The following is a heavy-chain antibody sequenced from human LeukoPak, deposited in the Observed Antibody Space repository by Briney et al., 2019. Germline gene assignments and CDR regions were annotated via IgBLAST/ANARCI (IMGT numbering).Heavy chain of an antibody. D-gene: IGHD3-9*01. Sequence: GGTLRLSCAASGFTFSDYGMSWVRQAPGKGLEWVSTISGRGGGSFFADSVKGRFTISRDNSKNTLYLQMNSLRAEDTAVYYCAKQGRDWLRDYYYYMDVWGKGTTVTISS. J-gene: IGHJ6*03. CDR3: AKQGRDWLRDYYYYMDV. V-gene: IGHV3-23*01. CDR1: GFTFSDYG. CDR2: ISGRGGGS.